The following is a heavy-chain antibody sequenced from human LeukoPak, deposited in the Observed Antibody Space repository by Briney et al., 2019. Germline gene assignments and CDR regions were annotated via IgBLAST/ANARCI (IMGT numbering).Heavy chain of an antibody. CDR1: GFTFSSYG. V-gene: IGHV3-30*03. CDR3: AREEHDYVWGSYRYYYYYGIDV. D-gene: IGHD3-16*02. Sequence: GGSLRLSCAASGFTFSSYGMHWVRQSPGRGLEWVSFISFDGSNEFYADSLKGRFTISRDNSKDTLYLQMDSLRAEDTALYYCAREEHDYVWGSYRYYYYYGIDVWGKGPRSPSPQ. CDR2: ISFDGSNE. J-gene: IGHJ6*01.